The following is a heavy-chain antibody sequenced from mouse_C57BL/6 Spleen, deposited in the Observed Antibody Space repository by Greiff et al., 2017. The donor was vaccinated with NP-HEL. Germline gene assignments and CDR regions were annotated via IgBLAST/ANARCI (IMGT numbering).Heavy chain of an antibody. V-gene: IGHV2-6*01. CDR1: GFSLTSYG. J-gene: IGHJ4*01. D-gene: IGHD1-1*01. CDR3: ARSYYYGSSRGAMDY. CDR2: IWGVGST. Sequence: QVQLKESGPGLVAPSQSLSITCTVSGFSLTSYGVDWVRQSPGKGLEWLGVIWGVGSTNYNSALKSRLSISKDNSKSQVFLKMNSLQTDDTAMYYCARSYYYGSSRGAMDYWGQGTSVTVSS.